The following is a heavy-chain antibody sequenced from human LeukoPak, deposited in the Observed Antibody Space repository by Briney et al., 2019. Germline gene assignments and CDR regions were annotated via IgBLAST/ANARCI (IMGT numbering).Heavy chain of an antibody. CDR2: IYHSAST. CDR3: ARRSLLDNWFDP. Sequence: SETLSFTCAVSGGSISSGGYSWSWIRQPPGKGLEWIGYIYHSASTYHNPSLKSRVTISVDRSKNQFSLKLSSVTAADTAVYYCARRSLLDNWFDPWGQGTLVTVSS. J-gene: IGHJ5*02. CDR1: GGSISSGGYS. V-gene: IGHV4-30-2*01.